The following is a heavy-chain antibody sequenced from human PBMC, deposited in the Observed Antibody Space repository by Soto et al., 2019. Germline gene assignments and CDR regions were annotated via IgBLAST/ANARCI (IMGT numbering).Heavy chain of an antibody. D-gene: IGHD6-6*01. V-gene: IGHV3-33*01. J-gene: IGHJ5*02. CDR3: ASQYSSSSPWFDP. CDR2: IWYDGSNK. Sequence: QVQLVESGGGVVQPGRSLRLSCAASGFTFGSYGMHWVRQAPGKGLEWVAVIWYDGSNKYYADSVKGRFTISRDNSKNTLYLQMNSLRAEDTAVYYCASQYSSSSPWFDPWGQGTLVTVSS. CDR1: GFTFGSYG.